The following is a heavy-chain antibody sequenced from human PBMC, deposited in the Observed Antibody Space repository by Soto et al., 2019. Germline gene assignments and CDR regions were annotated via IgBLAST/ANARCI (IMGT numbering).Heavy chain of an antibody. CDR3: AKGILVKPPGSGALDI. V-gene: IGHV3-23*01. CDR1: GFTFSSYA. Sequence: EVQLLESGGGLVQPGGSLRLSCAASGFTFSSYAMSWVRQAPGKGLEWVSIIGGGGVNTYYADSVKGRFTISRDNSINVLYLQMSSLRAGDTAVYYCAKGILVKPPGSGALDIWGQGTMVTVSS. D-gene: IGHD1-26*01. J-gene: IGHJ3*02. CDR2: IGGGGVNT.